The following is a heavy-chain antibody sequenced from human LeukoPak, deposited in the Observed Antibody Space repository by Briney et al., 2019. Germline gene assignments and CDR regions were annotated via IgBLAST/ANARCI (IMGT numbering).Heavy chain of an antibody. CDR2: INHSGST. J-gene: IGHJ6*03. D-gene: IGHD2-2*02. Sequence: SETLSLTCAVYGGSFSGYYWSWIRQPPGKGLEWIGEINHSGSTNYNPSLKSRVTISVDTSKNQFSLKLSSVTAADTAVYYCARGPYCSSTSCYTFYYYYYMDVWGKGTTVTVSS. V-gene: IGHV4-34*01. CDR3: ARGPYCSSTSCYTFYYYYYMDV. CDR1: GGSFSGYY.